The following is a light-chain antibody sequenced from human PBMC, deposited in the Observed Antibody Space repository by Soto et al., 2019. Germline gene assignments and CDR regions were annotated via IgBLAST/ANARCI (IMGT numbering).Light chain of an antibody. CDR1: QSISRW. J-gene: IGKJ4*01. Sequence: DIQMTQSPSTLSASIGDRVTITCRASQSISRWVAWYQQKPGEAPKVLIWDASSLQRGVPSRFSGSGSGTDFTLTISCLQSEDFATYYCQQYYSYPLTFGGGTKVEIK. V-gene: IGKV1-5*01. CDR3: QQYYSYPLT. CDR2: DAS.